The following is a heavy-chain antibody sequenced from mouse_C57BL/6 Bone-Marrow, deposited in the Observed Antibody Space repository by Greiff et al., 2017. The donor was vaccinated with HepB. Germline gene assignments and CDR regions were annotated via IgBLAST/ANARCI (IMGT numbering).Heavy chain of an antibody. CDR2: IDPETGGT. Sequence: VQGVESGAELVRPGASVTLSCKASGYTFTDYEMHWVKQTPVHGLEWIGAIDPETGGTAYNQKFKGKAILTADKSSSTAYMELRSLTSEDSAVYYCTPNYYGSSYGFAYWGQGTLVTVSA. V-gene: IGHV1-15*01. D-gene: IGHD1-1*01. CDR3: TPNYYGSSYGFAY. CDR1: GYTFTDYE. J-gene: IGHJ3*01.